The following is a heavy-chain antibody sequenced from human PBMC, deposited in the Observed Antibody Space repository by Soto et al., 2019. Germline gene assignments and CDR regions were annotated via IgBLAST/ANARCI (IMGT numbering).Heavy chain of an antibody. Sequence: GGSLRLSCAASGFTFSSYWMSWVRQAPGKGLEWVANIKQDGSEKYYVDSVKGRFTISRDNAKNSLYLQMNSLRAEDTAVYYCARVLRHGILTGEFDYWGQGTLVTVSS. CDR1: GFTFSSYW. V-gene: IGHV3-7*03. J-gene: IGHJ4*02. D-gene: IGHD3-9*01. CDR3: ARVLRHGILTGEFDY. CDR2: IKQDGSEK.